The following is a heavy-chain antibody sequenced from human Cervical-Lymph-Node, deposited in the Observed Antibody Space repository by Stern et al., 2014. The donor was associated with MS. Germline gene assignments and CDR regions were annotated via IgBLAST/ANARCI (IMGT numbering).Heavy chain of an antibody. D-gene: IGHD3-3*01. CDR3: ARDNRFENFDY. Sequence: VHLVESGPGLVKPSGTLSLTCAVSGASITSGNWWSWVRQSPGKGLEWIGEIYHVGRTNYNPSLKSRVTISVDKSKNQFSLTLTSVTAADTAIYYCARDNRFENFDYWGQGTLVTVSS. V-gene: IGHV4-4*02. CDR2: IYHVGRT. J-gene: IGHJ4*02. CDR1: GASITSGNW.